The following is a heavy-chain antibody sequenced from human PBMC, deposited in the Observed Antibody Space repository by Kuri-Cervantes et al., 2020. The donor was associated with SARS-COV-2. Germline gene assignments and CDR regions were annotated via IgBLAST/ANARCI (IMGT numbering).Heavy chain of an antibody. CDR1: GFTFSSYA. Sequence: GGSLRLSCAASGFTFSSYAMSWVRQAPGKGLEWVSAISGSGGSTYYADSVKGRFTISRDNSKNTLYLQMNSLRAEDTAVYYCARDRGPQGYYYDSSGYSQNAFDIWGQGTMVTVSS. CDR2: ISGSGGST. J-gene: IGHJ3*02. CDR3: ARDRGPQGYYYDSSGYSQNAFDI. D-gene: IGHD3-22*01. V-gene: IGHV3-23*01.